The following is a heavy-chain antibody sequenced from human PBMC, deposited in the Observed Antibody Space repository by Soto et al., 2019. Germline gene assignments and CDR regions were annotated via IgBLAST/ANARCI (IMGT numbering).Heavy chain of an antibody. J-gene: IGHJ4*02. CDR3: GFGRRLYY. CDR2: IYSGGST. V-gene: IGHV3-53*01. CDR1: GFTVSSNY. D-gene: IGHD2-15*01. Sequence: EVQLVESGGGLIQPGGSLRLSCAASGFTVSSNYMSWVRQAPGNGLEWVSVIYSGGSTYYEDSVKGRFTISRDNCKSTLYLQMNSRRADDTAVYDGGFGRRLYYWGQGTRVTVSS.